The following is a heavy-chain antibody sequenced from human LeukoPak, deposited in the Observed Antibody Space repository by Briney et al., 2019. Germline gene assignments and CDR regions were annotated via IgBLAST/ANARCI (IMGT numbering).Heavy chain of an antibody. D-gene: IGHD2-2*01. J-gene: IGHJ6*03. CDR2: INHSGST. CDR1: GGSFSGYY. V-gene: IGHV4-34*01. Sequence: SETLSLTCAVYGGSFSGYYWSWIRQPPGKGQEWIGEINHSGSTNYNPSLKSRVTISVDTSKNQFSLKLSSVTAADTAVYYCARTTRGVVPAPYYYYYYYMDDWGKGTTVTVSS. CDR3: ARTTRGVVPAPYYYYYYYMDD.